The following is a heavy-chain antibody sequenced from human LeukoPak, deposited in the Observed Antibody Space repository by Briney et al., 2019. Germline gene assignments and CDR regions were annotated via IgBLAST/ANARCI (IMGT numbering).Heavy chain of an antibody. D-gene: IGHD1-26*01. CDR3: AKGVAGAGPGPRDY. V-gene: IGHV3-23*01. Sequence: GGYLRLSCAASGFTFSSYAMSWVRQAPGKGLEWISAISGSGGSTYYADSVKGRLTISRDNSKNTLYLQINSLRAEDTAVYYCAKGVAGAGPGPRDYWGQGTLVTVSS. CDR2: ISGSGGST. CDR1: GFTFSSYA. J-gene: IGHJ4*02.